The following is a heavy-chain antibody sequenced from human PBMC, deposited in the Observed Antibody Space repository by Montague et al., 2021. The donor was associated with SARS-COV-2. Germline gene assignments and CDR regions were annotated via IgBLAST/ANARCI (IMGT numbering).Heavy chain of an antibody. Sequence: CAISGDSVSSKSAAWNWIRQSPSRGLEWLGRTYYRSQWYEDYAVFVKGRITNKPDTSKNQFSLHLESVSPDDTALYYCARGAYHDLYYYYHGMDVWGRGTTVSVSS. CDR2: TYYRSQWYE. D-gene: IGHD2-2*01. CDR1: GDSVSSKSAA. CDR3: ARGAYHDLYYYYHGMDV. V-gene: IGHV6-1*01. J-gene: IGHJ6*02.